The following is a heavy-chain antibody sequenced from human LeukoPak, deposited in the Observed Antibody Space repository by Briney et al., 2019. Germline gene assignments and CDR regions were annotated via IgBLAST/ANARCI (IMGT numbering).Heavy chain of an antibody. D-gene: IGHD2-2*01. CDR1: GGSFSGYY. J-gene: IGHJ4*02. CDR2: INHSGST. Sequence: PSETLSLTCAVYGGSFSGYYWSWIRQPPGKGLEWIGEINHSGSTNYNPSLKSRVTMSVDTSKNQFSLKLSSVTAADTAVYYCARGCDVVVPAATQPFDYWGQGTLVTVSS. V-gene: IGHV4-34*01. CDR3: ARGCDVVVPAATQPFDY.